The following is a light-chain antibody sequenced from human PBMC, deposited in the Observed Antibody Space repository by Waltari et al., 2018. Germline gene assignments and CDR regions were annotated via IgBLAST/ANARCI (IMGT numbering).Light chain of an antibody. CDR3: QAWDSSTAHVV. V-gene: IGLV3-1*01. J-gene: IGLJ2*01. CDR1: KLGDKY. Sequence: SYELTQPPSVSVSPGQTASIPCSGDKLGDKYASWYQQKPGQSPVVVMYQNNKRPSGIPERFSGSNSGNTATLTISGTQAMDEADYYCQAWDSSTAHVVFGGGTKLTVL. CDR2: QNN.